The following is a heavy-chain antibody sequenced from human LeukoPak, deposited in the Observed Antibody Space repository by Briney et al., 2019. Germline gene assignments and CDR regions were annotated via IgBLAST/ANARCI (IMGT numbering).Heavy chain of an antibody. CDR3: ARDLWYYYDSSGYYTAFDI. CDR2: IIPILGIA. Sequence: ASVKVSCKASGGTFSSYAISWVRQAPGQGLEWMGRIIPILGIANYAQKFQGRVTITADKSTSTAYMELSSLRSEDTAVYYCARDLWYYYDSSGYYTAFDIWGQGTMVTVSS. CDR1: GGTFSSYA. D-gene: IGHD3-22*01. J-gene: IGHJ3*02. V-gene: IGHV1-69*04.